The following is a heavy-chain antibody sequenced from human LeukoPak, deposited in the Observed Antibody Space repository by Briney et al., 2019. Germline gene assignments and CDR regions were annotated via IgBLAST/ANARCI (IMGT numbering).Heavy chain of an antibody. V-gene: IGHV3-33*01. D-gene: IGHD6-13*01. CDR3: ARDKGPTYSSSWYFVFDI. CDR1: GFNFSSYA. CDR2: IWYDGSNK. J-gene: IGHJ3*02. Sequence: GRSLRLSCAASGFNFSSYAMHWVRQSPGKGLEWVAVIWYDGSNKYYADSVKGRFTISRDNSRNTLYLQMNSLTAEDTAVYYCARDKGPTYSSSWYFVFDIWGQGKMVTVSS.